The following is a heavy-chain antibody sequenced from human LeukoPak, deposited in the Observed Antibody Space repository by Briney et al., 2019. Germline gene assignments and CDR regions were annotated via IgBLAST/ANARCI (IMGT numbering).Heavy chain of an antibody. CDR3: AKGGAVSSKSIIMVRGTRRYYYNMDV. CDR2: ISDSGSST. V-gene: IGHV3-23*01. J-gene: IGHJ6*03. Sequence: GGSLRLSCAAFGFTFSSYGMSWVRQAPGKGLEWVSSISDSGSSTYYADSVKGRFTISRDNSKNTLYLQINSLRAEDTAVYYCAKGGAVSSKSIIMVRGTRRYYYNMDVWGKGTTVTISS. D-gene: IGHD3-10*01. CDR1: GFTFSSYG.